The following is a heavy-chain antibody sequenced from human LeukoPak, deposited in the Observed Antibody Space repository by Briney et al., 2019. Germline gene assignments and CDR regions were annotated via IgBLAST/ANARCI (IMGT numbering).Heavy chain of an antibody. CDR2: IIPIFGTA. CDR1: GGTFSSYA. Sequence: GASVKVSCKASGGTFSSYAISWVRQAPGQGLEWMGRIIPIFGTANYAQKFQGRVTITTDESTSTAYMELSSLRSEDTAVYYCATCSCPPRYYYYYYMDVWGKGTTVTVSS. D-gene: IGHD2-2*01. V-gene: IGHV1-69*05. CDR3: ATCSCPPRYYYYYYMDV. J-gene: IGHJ6*03.